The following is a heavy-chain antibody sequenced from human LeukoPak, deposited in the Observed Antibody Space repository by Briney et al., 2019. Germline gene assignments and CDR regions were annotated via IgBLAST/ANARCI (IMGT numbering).Heavy chain of an antibody. CDR1: GFTFSNYA. CDR3: AKTKGGAPIYLDD. V-gene: IGHV3-30*02. D-gene: IGHD1-26*01. Sequence: PGGSLRLSCAVSGFTFSNYAMRWVRQAPGKGLEWVALIQQDGSNKYYADSVKGRLNISRDISKNTLYLQMNSLRAEDTAVYYCAKTKGGAPIYLDDWGKGTLVTVSS. CDR2: IQQDGSNK. J-gene: IGHJ4*02.